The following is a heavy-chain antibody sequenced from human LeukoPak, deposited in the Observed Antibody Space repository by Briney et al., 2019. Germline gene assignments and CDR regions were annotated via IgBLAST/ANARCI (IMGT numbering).Heavy chain of an antibody. V-gene: IGHV3-74*01. J-gene: IGHJ3*02. CDR2: INSDGSST. CDR3: ARGLGYYYDSSGYYENPKNAFDI. CDR1: GFTLSIYW. D-gene: IGHD3-22*01. Sequence: GGSLRLSCAASGFTLSIYWMHWVRQAPGKGLVWVSRINSDGSSTSYADSVRGRFSISRDNAKNTLYLQMNSLRAEDTAVYYCARGLGYYYDSSGYYENPKNAFDIWGQGTMVTVSS.